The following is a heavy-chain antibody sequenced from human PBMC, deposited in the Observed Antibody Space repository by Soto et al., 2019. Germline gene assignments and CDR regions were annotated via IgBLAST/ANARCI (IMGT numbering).Heavy chain of an antibody. D-gene: IGHD4-17*01. J-gene: IGHJ4*01. Sequence: GGSLRLSCAASGFTFSDYYMSWIRQAPGKGLEWVSYISSSGSTIYYADSVKGRFTISRDNAKNTLYLQMNSLRGEDTAVYYCARDRDYGGFDYWGHGTLVTVSS. CDR3: ARDRDYGGFDY. CDR2: ISSSGSTI. CDR1: GFTFSDYY. V-gene: IGHV3-11*04.